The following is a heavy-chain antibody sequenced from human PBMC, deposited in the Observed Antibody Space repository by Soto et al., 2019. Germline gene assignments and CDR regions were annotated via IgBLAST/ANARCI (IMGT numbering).Heavy chain of an antibody. V-gene: IGHV4-59*01. CDR3: ARGLIPAATYFDR. Sequence: SETLSLTCTVSGGSISTYYWTWIRQPPGKGLEWIGYIYYSGTTKYNPSLKSRITISVDTPKNQFSLKMTSMTAADTAIYYCARGLIPAATYFDRWGQGTLVTVSS. D-gene: IGHD2-15*01. J-gene: IGHJ4*02. CDR2: IYYSGTT. CDR1: GGSISTYY.